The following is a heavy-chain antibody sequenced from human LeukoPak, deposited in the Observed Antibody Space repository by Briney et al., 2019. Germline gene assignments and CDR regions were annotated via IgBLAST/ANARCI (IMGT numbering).Heavy chain of an antibody. Sequence: PSETLSLTCAVYGGSFSGYYWSWIRQPPGKWLEWIGEINHSGSTNYNPSLKSRVTISVDTSKNQFSLKLSSVTAADTAVYYCARGYSYGNFDYWGQGTLVTVSS. CDR1: GGSFSGYY. V-gene: IGHV4-34*01. CDR3: ARGYSYGNFDY. J-gene: IGHJ4*02. CDR2: INHSGST. D-gene: IGHD5-18*01.